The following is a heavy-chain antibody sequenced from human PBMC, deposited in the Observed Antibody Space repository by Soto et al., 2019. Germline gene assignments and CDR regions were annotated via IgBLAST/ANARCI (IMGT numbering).Heavy chain of an antibody. CDR2: IYWNDDK. CDR1: GFSLSSSGVG. CDR3: AHDSKYCGGGSCGPLDH. V-gene: IGHV2-5*01. D-gene: IGHD2-15*01. Sequence: SGPTLVNPTQTLTLTCSFSGFSLSSSGVGVGWIRQPPGKALEWLALIYWNDDKRYSPSLQSRLTITKDTSKNQVVLTMTNMDPVDTATYYCAHDSKYCGGGSCGPLDHWGQGTLVTVSS. J-gene: IGHJ4*02.